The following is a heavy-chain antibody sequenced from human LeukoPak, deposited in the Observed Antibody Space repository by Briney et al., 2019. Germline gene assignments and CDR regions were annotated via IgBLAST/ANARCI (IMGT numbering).Heavy chain of an antibody. Sequence: GGSLRLSCAASGFAFSRFWMNWVRQAPGRGLEWVANIDQSGGRNNYVDSVKGRFTISRDNAKNSLFLEMSSLRADGTAVYFCARDVEGGTFDIWGQGTTVTVSS. J-gene: IGHJ3*02. V-gene: IGHV3-7*05. D-gene: IGHD3-16*01. CDR2: IDQSGGRN. CDR1: GFAFSRFW. CDR3: ARDVEGGTFDI.